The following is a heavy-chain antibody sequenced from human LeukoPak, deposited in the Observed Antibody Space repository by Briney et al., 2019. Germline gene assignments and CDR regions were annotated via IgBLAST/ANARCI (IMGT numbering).Heavy chain of an antibody. V-gene: IGHV3-7*01. CDR3: AKLLGTATTYDS. Sequence: GGSLRLSCEASGFTFSGNWMSWVRQAPGKGLEWVASINPDASQKFYVDSVKGRFTISRDNTEYSLDLQMNSLGAEDTAMYYCAKLLGTATTYDSWGQGTRVTVSS. J-gene: IGHJ4*02. D-gene: IGHD5-24*01. CDR2: INPDASQK. CDR1: GFTFSGNW.